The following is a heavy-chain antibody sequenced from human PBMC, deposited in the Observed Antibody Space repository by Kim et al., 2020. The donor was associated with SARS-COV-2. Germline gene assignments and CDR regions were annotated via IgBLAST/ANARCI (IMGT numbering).Heavy chain of an antibody. Sequence: GGSLRLSCAASGFTFSRYAMDWVRQAPGKGLEWVSVMSVTGTTTDYADSVKGRFTISRDSSKNTLFLQMDSLRAEDTAVYYCAKGGGNYDSSGQGTLVT. CDR1: GFTFSRYA. CDR2: MSVTGTTT. CDR3: AKGGGNYDS. J-gene: IGHJ5*01. V-gene: IGHV3-23*01. D-gene: IGHD2-21*02.